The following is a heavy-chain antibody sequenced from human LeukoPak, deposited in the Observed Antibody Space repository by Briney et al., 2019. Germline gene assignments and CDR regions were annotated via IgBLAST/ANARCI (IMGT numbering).Heavy chain of an antibody. Sequence: GGSLRLSCAASGFTFSDYYMSWIRQAPGKGLEWVSAISGSGGSTYYADSVKGRFTISRDNSKNTLYLQMNSLRAEDTAVYYCAKDTAARPYYFDYWGQGTLVTVSS. CDR1: GFTFSDYY. V-gene: IGHV3-23*01. D-gene: IGHD6-6*01. CDR2: ISGSGGST. CDR3: AKDTAARPYYFDY. J-gene: IGHJ4*02.